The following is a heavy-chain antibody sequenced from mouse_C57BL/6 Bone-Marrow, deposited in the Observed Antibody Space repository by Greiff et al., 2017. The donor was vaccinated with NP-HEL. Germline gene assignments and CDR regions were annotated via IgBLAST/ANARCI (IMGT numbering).Heavy chain of an antibody. D-gene: IGHD2-4*01. J-gene: IGHJ3*01. Sequence: QVQLQQPGAELVKPGASVKLSCKASGYTFTSYWMHWVKQRPGQGLEWIGMIHPNSGSTNYNEKFKSKATLTVDKSSSTAYMQLSSLTSEDSAVDYCAREDYDYDSAWFADWGQGTLVTVSA. CDR2: IHPNSGST. V-gene: IGHV1-64*01. CDR1: GYTFTSYW. CDR3: AREDYDYDSAWFAD.